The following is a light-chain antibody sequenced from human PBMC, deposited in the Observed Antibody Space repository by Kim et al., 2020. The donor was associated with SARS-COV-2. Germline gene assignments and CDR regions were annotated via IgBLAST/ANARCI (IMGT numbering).Light chain of an antibody. J-gene: IGKJ1*01. Sequence: SPGERATRSCRASQSVSSSYLAWYQQKPGQAPRLLINGTSSRATGIPDRFSGSGSGTDFTLTISRLEPEDFAVYYCQQYGSSPGTFGQGTKVDIK. CDR2: GTS. CDR3: QQYGSSPGT. CDR1: QSVSSSY. V-gene: IGKV3-20*01.